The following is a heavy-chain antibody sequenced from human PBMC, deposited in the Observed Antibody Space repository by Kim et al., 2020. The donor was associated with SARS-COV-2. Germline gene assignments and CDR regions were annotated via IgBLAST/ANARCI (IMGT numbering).Heavy chain of an antibody. CDR2: ITGSGVST. J-gene: IGHJ4*02. CDR1: GFTFSNHG. D-gene: IGHD3-22*01. CDR3: ARMDISDYTVFLDH. V-gene: IGHV3-23*01. Sequence: GGSLRLSCAASGFTFSNHGMTWVRQAPGKGLEWASTITGSGVSTYYADYVKGRFTISRDNSRNTLYLHMDSLRAEDTAVYFCARMDISDYTVFLDHWGQGTPVTVSS.